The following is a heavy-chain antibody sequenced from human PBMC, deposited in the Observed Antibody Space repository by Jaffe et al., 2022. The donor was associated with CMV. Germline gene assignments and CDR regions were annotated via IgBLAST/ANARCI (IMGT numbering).Heavy chain of an antibody. V-gene: IGHV4-4*02. CDR2: IYRRGTT. CDR1: GGSISSTNW. Sequence: QVQLQESGPGLVRPSGTLSLTCTVSGGSISSTNWWSWVRQPPGKGLEWIGEIYRRGTTNYNPSLKSRVTISIDTSKNQFSLKLSSVTAADTAVYYCARLYGSGDYNKKRFDSWGQGALVTVSS. CDR3: ARLYGSGDYNKKRFDS. J-gene: IGHJ4*02. D-gene: IGHD3-10*01.